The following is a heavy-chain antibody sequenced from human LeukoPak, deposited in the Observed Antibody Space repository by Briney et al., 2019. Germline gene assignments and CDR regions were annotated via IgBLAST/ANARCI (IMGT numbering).Heavy chain of an antibody. Sequence: GGSLRLSCAASGFTFSSYGMHWVRQAPGKGLEWVAFIRYDGSNKYYADSVKGRFTISRDNSKNTLYLQMNSLRAEDTAVYYCAKDHGGCSGYDCDYWGQGTLVTVSS. D-gene: IGHD5-12*01. CDR3: AKDHGGCSGYDCDY. V-gene: IGHV3-30*02. J-gene: IGHJ4*02. CDR2: IRYDGSNK. CDR1: GFTFSSYG.